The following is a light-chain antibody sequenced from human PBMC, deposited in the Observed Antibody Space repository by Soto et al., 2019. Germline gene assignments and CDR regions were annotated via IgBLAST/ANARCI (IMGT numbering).Light chain of an antibody. CDR2: DGS. CDR3: QQYDIYPYT. V-gene: IGKV1-5*01. Sequence: DIQMTQSPSTLPASVGDRVTITCRASQSLRGWLAWYQQKPGKAPSLLIYDGSSLQSGVPSRFRGSGSGTTFTLTISSLQPDDFASYYCQQYDIYPYTFGQGNKVEIK. CDR1: QSLRGW. J-gene: IGKJ2*01.